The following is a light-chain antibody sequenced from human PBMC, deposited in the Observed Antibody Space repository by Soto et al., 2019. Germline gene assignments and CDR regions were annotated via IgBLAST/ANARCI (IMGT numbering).Light chain of an antibody. CDR3: QQADRFPLS. V-gene: IGKV1-12*01. CDR1: QRISSY. J-gene: IGKJ4*01. CDR2: GAS. Sequence: IQMTQSPSSVSASVGDRVSINCRASQRISSYLAWYQQKPGKAPKLLIYGASNLQSGVPSRFSGSGSGRDFTLTISSLQPDDFATYYCQQADRFPLSFGGGTKVEMK.